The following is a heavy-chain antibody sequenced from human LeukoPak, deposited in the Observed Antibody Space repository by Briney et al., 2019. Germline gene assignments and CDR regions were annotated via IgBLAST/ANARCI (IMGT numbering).Heavy chain of an antibody. J-gene: IGHJ4*02. Sequence: GGSLRLSCAASGFTFSSYWMSWVRQVPGKGLEWVANIKQTGSEKFYVDSVKGRFTISRDNAKNSLYLQMNSLRAEDTAAYYCARGRGYYDTSRAFDYWGQGTLVTVSS. V-gene: IGHV3-7*04. CDR2: IKQTGSEK. CDR1: GFTFSSYW. D-gene: IGHD3-22*01. CDR3: ARGRGYYDTSRAFDY.